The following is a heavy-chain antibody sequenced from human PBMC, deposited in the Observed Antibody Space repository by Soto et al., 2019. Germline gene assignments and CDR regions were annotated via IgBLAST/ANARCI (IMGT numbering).Heavy chain of an antibody. V-gene: IGHV3-7*03. Sequence: EVQVVESGGGLVQPGGSLRVSCVGSGFTFRSYWMSWVRQAPGKGLEWVANIRPDGSEKYYVDSVKGRFTISRDNAKNSLYPQMSSLRAEDTAVYYCAREEGATVANTWFDSWGQGALVTVSS. CDR2: IRPDGSEK. D-gene: IGHD4-17*01. J-gene: IGHJ5*01. CDR1: GFTFRSYW. CDR3: AREEGATVANTWFDS.